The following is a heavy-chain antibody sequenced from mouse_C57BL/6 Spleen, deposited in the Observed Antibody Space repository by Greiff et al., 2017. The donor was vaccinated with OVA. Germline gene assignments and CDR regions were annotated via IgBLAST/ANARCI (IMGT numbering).Heavy chain of an antibody. D-gene: IGHD1-1*01. Sequence: DVHLVESGGGLVKPGGSLKLSCAASGFTFSSYTMSWVRQTPEKRLEWVATISGGGGNTYYPDSVKGRFTISRDNAKNTLYLQMSSLRSEDTALYYCARPQGLLPPFAYWGQGTLVTVSA. J-gene: IGHJ3*01. V-gene: IGHV5-9*01. CDR1: GFTFSSYT. CDR2: ISGGGGNT. CDR3: ARPQGLLPPFAY.